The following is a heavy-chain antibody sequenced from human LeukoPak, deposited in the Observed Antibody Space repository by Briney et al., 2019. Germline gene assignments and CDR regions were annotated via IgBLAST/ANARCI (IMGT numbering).Heavy chain of an antibody. CDR1: GFTFSSYW. D-gene: IGHD6-13*01. CDR2: IKQDGSEK. J-gene: IGHJ3*01. Sequence: PGGSLRLSCAASGFTFSSYWMSWVRQAPGKGLEWVANIKQDGSEKYYVDSVKGRFTISRDNAKNSLYLQMNSPRAEDTAVYYCAKDQWAAAAGWAFDVWGQGTMVTVSS. CDR3: AKDQWAAAAGWAFDV. V-gene: IGHV3-7*03.